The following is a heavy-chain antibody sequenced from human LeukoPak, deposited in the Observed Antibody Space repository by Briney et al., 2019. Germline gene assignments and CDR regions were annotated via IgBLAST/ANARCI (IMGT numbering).Heavy chain of an antibody. CDR1: GYTFTSYG. Sequence: ASVKVSCKASGYTFTSYGISWVRQAPGQGLEWMGWISAYNGNTNYAQKLQGRVTMTTDTSTSTAYMELRSLRSDDTAVYYCARVGVYYGDKGTIDHWGQGTLVTVSS. D-gene: IGHD5/OR15-5a*01. V-gene: IGHV1-18*01. CDR2: ISAYNGNT. J-gene: IGHJ4*02. CDR3: ARVGVYYGDKGTIDH.